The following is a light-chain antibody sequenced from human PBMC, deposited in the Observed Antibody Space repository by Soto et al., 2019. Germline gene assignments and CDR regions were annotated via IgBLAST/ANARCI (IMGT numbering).Light chain of an antibody. CDR1: QTISSW. CDR2: KAS. CDR3: QHYNSYSEA. V-gene: IGKV1-5*03. J-gene: IGKJ1*01. Sequence: DIRMTQAPSTLSGSVGDRVTITCRASQTISSWLAWYQQKPGKAPKLLIYKASTLKSGVPSRFSGSGSGTEFTLTISGLQPDDFSTYYCQHYNSYSEAFGQGTKVELK.